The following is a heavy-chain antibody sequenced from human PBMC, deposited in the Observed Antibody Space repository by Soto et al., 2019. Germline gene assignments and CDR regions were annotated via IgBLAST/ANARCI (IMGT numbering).Heavy chain of an antibody. Sequence: SETLSLTCTVSGGSISSGGYYWSWIRQHPGKGLEWIGYIYYSGSTCYNPSLKSRVTISVDTSKNQFSLKLSSVTAADTAVYYCARSYCSGGSCPFDPWGQGTLVTVSS. CDR3: ARSYCSGGSCPFDP. CDR1: GGSISSGGYY. V-gene: IGHV4-31*03. J-gene: IGHJ5*02. CDR2: IYYSGST. D-gene: IGHD2-15*01.